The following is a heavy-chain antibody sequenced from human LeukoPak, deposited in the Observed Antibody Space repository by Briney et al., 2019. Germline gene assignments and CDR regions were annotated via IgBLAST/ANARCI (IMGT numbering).Heavy chain of an antibody. J-gene: IGHJ6*04. CDR2: ISYDGSNK. Sequence: GGSLRLSCAAPGFTFSSYAMHWVRQAPGKGLEWVAVISYDGSNKYYADSVKGRFTISRDNSKNTLYLQMNSLRAEDTAVYYCARDRGLGLRAYYYYGMDVWGKGSTVTVSS. CDR3: ARDRGLGLRAYYYYGMDV. D-gene: IGHD5-24*01. V-gene: IGHV3-30*04. CDR1: GFTFSSYA.